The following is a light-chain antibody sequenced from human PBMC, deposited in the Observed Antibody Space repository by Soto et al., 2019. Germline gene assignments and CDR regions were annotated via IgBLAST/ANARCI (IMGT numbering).Light chain of an antibody. CDR1: SSDVGGYNY. Sequence: QSALTQPASVSGSPGQSITISCTGTSSDVGGYNYVSWYQQHPGKAPKVMIYEVSNRPSGVSNRFSGSKSGSTASLTISGLQAEDEDDYYCSSYTSSNIWVFGGGTKLTVL. CDR2: EVS. CDR3: SSYTSSNIWV. V-gene: IGLV2-14*01. J-gene: IGLJ3*02.